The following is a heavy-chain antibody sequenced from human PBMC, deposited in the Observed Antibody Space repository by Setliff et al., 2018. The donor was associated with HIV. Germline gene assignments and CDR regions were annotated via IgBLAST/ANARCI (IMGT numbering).Heavy chain of an antibody. D-gene: IGHD2-2*01. J-gene: IGHJ4*02. Sequence: SETLSLTCTVSGDSITSTNYYWGWIRQPPGKGLEWIGSISYSGSTYYNPSLKSRVTISVDTSKNQFSLKLSSVTAADTAVYFCARGYASGSGSCYFDYWGQGTLVTVSS. CDR1: GDSITSTNYY. V-gene: IGHV4-39*07. CDR3: ARGYASGSGSCYFDY. CDR2: ISYSGST.